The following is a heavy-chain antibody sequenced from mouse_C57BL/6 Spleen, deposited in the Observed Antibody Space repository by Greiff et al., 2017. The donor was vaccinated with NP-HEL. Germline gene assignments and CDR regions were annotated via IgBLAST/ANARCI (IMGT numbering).Heavy chain of an antibody. Sequence: QVQLQQPGAELVRPGSSVKLSCKASGYTFTSYWMDWVKQRPGQGLEWIGNIYPSDSETHYNQKFKDKATLTVDKSSSTAYMPLSSLTSEDSAVYYCARRDLLAMDYWGQGTSVTVSS. CDR2: IYPSDSET. CDR1: GYTFTSYW. CDR3: ARRDLLAMDY. J-gene: IGHJ4*01. D-gene: IGHD2-1*01. V-gene: IGHV1-61*01.